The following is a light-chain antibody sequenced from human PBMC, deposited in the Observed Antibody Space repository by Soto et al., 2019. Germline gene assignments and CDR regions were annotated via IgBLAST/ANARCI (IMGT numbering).Light chain of an antibody. V-gene: IGLV2-14*01. J-gene: IGLJ1*01. CDR1: SGDVGGYDY. Sequence: QSVLTQPAAVSGSPGQSITISCTGTSGDVGGYDYVSWYQQHPDKAPKLIIYDVSNWPSGVSDRFSGSKSCNPASLTISGLQAEDEADYYSSSYTSSNTRALGTGTKVTAL. CDR2: DVS. CDR3: SSYTSSNTRA.